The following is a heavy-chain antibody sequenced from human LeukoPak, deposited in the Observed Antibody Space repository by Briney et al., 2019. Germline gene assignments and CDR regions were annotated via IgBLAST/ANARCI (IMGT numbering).Heavy chain of an antibody. J-gene: IGHJ3*02. Sequence: SETLSLTCTVSGGSISSGSYYWSWIRQPAGKGLEWIGRIYTSGSTNYNPSLKSRVTISVDTSKNQFSLKLSSVTAADTAVYYCARDHLPGIAAAGLNDAFDIWGQGTMVTVSS. V-gene: IGHV4-61*02. CDR3: ARDHLPGIAAAGLNDAFDI. D-gene: IGHD6-13*01. CDR1: GGSISSGSYY. CDR2: IYTSGST.